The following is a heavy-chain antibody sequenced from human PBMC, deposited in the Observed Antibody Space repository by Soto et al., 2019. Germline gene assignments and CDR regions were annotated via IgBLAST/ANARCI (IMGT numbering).Heavy chain of an antibody. Sequence: QVQLEQSGAEVKKPGASVRVSCKISGSTLSEFSMHWVRQAPGKGLAWMGGYVPEDGKTIYAPKFQDRVIMTEDTSTDTAYMELSSLRSEDTAVYFCATGVGWGVIYSLQYWGQGTPVTVSS. CDR3: ATGVGWGVIYSLQY. D-gene: IGHD3-16*02. CDR2: YVPEDGKT. CDR1: GSTLSEFS. J-gene: IGHJ4*02. V-gene: IGHV1-24*01.